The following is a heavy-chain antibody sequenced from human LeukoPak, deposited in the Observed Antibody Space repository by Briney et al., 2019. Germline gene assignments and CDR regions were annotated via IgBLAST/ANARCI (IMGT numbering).Heavy chain of an antibody. CDR1: GGTFSSYA. Sequence: GASVKVSCKASGGTFSSYAISWVRQAPGQGLEWMGGIIPILGIADYAQKFQGRVTITADKSTSTAYMELSSLRSEDTAVYYCATYYYDSSGYYYYFDYWGQGTLVTVSS. V-gene: IGHV1-69*10. J-gene: IGHJ4*02. CDR3: ATYYYDSSGYYYYFDY. CDR2: IIPILGIA. D-gene: IGHD3-22*01.